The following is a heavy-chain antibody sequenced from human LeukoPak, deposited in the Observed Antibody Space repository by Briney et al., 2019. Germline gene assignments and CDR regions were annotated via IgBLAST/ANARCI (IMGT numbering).Heavy chain of an antibody. V-gene: IGHV4-4*07. CDR1: GGSISSYY. J-gene: IGHJ6*02. CDR2: IYTSGGT. CDR3: ARQIIAAGKNYYGMDV. D-gene: IGHD6-13*01. Sequence: SETLSLTCTVSGGSISSYYWTWIRQPAGKGLEWIGRIYTSGGTNYNPSLKSRVTMSVDTSNNQFSLNLSSVTAANTAVYYCARQIIAAGKNYYGMDVWGQGTTVTVSS.